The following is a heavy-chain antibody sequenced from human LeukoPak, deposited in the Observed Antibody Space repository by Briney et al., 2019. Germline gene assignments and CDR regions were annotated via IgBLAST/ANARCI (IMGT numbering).Heavy chain of an antibody. V-gene: IGHV3-7*04. D-gene: IGHD2-2*01. CDR1: GFTFSSYW. CDR3: AREGYCSSTSCYGDYYFDY. Sequence: PGGSLRLSCAASGFTFSSYWMSWVCQAPGKGLEWVANIKQDGSEKYYVDSVKGRFTISRDNAKNSLYLQMNSLRAEDTAVYYCAREGYCSSTSCYGDYYFDYWGQGTLVTVSS. J-gene: IGHJ4*02. CDR2: IKQDGSEK.